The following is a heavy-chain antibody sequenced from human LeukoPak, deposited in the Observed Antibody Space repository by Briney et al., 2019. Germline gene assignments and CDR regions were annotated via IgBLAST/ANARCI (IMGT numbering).Heavy chain of an antibody. Sequence: GGSLRLSCAASGFTVSSNYMSWVRQAPGKGLEWVSVIYSGGSTYYADSVKGRFTISRDNAKNSLYLQMNSLRAEDTAVYYCARVLGLRFLEWLGTDAFDIWGQGTMVTVSS. V-gene: IGHV3-53*01. CDR3: ARVLGLRFLEWLGTDAFDI. J-gene: IGHJ3*02. D-gene: IGHD3-3*01. CDR1: GFTVSSNY. CDR2: IYSGGST.